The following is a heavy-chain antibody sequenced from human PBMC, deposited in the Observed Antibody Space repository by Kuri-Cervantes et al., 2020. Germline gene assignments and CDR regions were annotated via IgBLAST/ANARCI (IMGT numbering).Heavy chain of an antibody. J-gene: IGHJ5*02. V-gene: IGHV3-48*01. CDR3: ARDGGYCTNGVCYNWFDP. CDR2: ISSSSSTI. CDR1: GFTFSSYS. D-gene: IGHD2-8*01. Sequence: GESLKISCAASGFTFSSYSMNWVRQAPGKGLEWVSYISSSSSTIYYADSVKGRFTISGDNAKNSLYLQMNSLRAEDTAVYYCARDGGYCTNGVCYNWFDPWGQGTLVTVSS.